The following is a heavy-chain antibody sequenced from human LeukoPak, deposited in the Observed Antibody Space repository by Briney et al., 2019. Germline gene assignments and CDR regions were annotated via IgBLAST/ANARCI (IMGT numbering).Heavy chain of an antibody. CDR3: AREGSEQWLVRGIGNRFDP. Sequence: GASVKVSCKASGYTFTSYAMNWVRQAPGQGLEWMGWINTNTGNPTYAQGFTGRFVFSLDTSVSTAYLQISSLKAEDTAVYYCAREGSEQWLVRGIGNRFDPWGQGTLVTVSS. V-gene: IGHV7-4-1*02. CDR2: INTNTGNP. J-gene: IGHJ5*02. CDR1: GYTFTSYA. D-gene: IGHD6-19*01.